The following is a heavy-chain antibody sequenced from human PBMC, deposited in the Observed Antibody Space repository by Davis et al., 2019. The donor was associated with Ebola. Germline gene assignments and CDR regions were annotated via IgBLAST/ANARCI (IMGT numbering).Heavy chain of an antibody. J-gene: IGHJ4*02. CDR3: ARGHGQLWLRYFDY. CDR1: GGSITTYY. D-gene: IGHD5-18*01. CDR2: IFYNGEA. V-gene: IGHV4-59*01. Sequence: SETLSLTCTVSGGSITTYYWSWIRQPPGKGLEWIGYIFYNGEAGYNPSLKRRVTISVDTSKNQFYLRLNSVTAADTAVYYCARGHGQLWLRYFDYWGQGTLVTVSS.